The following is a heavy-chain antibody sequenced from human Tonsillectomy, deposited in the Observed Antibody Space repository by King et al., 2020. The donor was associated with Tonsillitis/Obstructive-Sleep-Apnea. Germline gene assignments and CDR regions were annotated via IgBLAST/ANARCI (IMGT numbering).Heavy chain of an antibody. D-gene: IGHD3-16*01. Sequence: EVQLVESGGGLVQPGGSLRLSCAASGFTFSSYAMSWVRQAPGKGLEWVSAISGSGGSTYYADSVKGRFTISRDNSKNTVYLQMNSLRAEDTAVYYCAKDDNEYVWGTYKNYYGMDVWGQGTTVTVSS. CDR1: GFTFSSYA. CDR3: AKDDNEYVWGTYKNYYGMDV. CDR2: ISGSGGST. J-gene: IGHJ6*02. V-gene: IGHV3-23*04.